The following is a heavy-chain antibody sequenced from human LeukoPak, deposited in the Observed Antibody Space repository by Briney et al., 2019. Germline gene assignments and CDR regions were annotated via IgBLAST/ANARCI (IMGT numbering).Heavy chain of an antibody. Sequence: GGSLRLSCAASGFTLSSYWMSWVRQAPGKGLEGVANIKQDGSENYYVDSVKGRFTISRDNAKNSLYLQMNSLRAGDRAEYNCVGYFVIVVAATSFNWFDIWGQGTLDTVSS. J-gene: IGHJ5*02. D-gene: IGHD2-15*01. CDR2: IKQDGSEN. CDR3: VGYFVIVVAATSFNWFDI. CDR1: GFTLSSYW. V-gene: IGHV3-7*01.